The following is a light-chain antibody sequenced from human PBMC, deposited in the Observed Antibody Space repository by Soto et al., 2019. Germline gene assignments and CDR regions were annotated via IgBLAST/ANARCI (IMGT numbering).Light chain of an antibody. CDR3: QSYDSSLFVV. Sequence: QSVLTQPPSVSGAPGQRVTISCTGSSSNIGAGYDVHWYQQLPGTAPKLLIYGNNNRPSGVPDRFSGSKSGTSASLAITGLQAEDEADYYCQSYDSSLFVVFGGGTKVTVL. J-gene: IGLJ2*01. CDR1: SSNIGAGYD. V-gene: IGLV1-40*01. CDR2: GNN.